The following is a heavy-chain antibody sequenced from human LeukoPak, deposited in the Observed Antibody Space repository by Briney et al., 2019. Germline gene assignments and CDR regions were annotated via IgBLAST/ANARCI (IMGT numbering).Heavy chain of an antibody. CDR2: INPNSGGA. J-gene: IGHJ3*02. CDR3: ARPRRSSGWSDAFDI. D-gene: IGHD6-19*01. Sequence: ASVKVSCTASGYTFTGYYMHWVRQAPGQGLEWMGWINPNSGGANYAQKFQGRVTMTRDTSISTAYMELSRLRSDDTAIYYCARPRRSSGWSDAFDIWGQGTMVTVSS. V-gene: IGHV1-2*02. CDR1: GYTFTGYY.